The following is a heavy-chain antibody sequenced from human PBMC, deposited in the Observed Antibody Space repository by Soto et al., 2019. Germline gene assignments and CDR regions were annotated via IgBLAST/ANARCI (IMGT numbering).Heavy chain of an antibody. CDR2: INHSGST. V-gene: IGHV4-34*01. Sequence: SETLSLTCAVYGGSFSGYYWSWIRQPPGKGLEWIGEINHSGSTNYNPSLKSRVTISVDTSKNQFSLKLSSVTAADTAVYYCARGRSRGAFDIWGQGTMVTVSS. CDR1: GGSFSGYY. CDR3: ARGRSRGAFDI. J-gene: IGHJ3*02.